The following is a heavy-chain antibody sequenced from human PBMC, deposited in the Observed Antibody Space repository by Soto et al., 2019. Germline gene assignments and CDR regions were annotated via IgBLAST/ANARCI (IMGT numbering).Heavy chain of an antibody. D-gene: IGHD3-22*01. CDR2: INSDGSST. J-gene: IGHJ6*02. V-gene: IGHV3-74*01. CDR1: GFTFSSYW. CDR3: ARDDRGYRPISHYYYYYGMDV. Sequence: PGGSLRLSCAASGFTFSSYWMHWVRQAPGKGLVWVSRINSDGSSTSYADSVKGRFTISRDNAKNTLYLQMNSLRAEDTAVYYCARDDRGYRPISHYYYYYGMDVWGQGTTVTVSS.